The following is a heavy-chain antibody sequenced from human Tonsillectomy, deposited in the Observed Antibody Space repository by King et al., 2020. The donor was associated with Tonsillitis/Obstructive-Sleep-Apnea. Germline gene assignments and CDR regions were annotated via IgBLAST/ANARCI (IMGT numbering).Heavy chain of an antibody. Sequence: VQLVESGGGLVQPGGSLRLSCAASGFTFSDHYMDWVRQAPGKGLEWVGRPRTKANICTTEYAASVQGRFTISRDDSTNSLYLQINSIKTEDTAVYYCAREGHRGYSGYDRDYYYYYMDVWGKGTTVTVSS. J-gene: IGHJ6*03. CDR3: AREGHRGYSGYDRDYYYYYMDV. D-gene: IGHD5-12*01. CDR1: GFTFSDHY. CDR2: PRTKANICTT. V-gene: IGHV3-72*01.